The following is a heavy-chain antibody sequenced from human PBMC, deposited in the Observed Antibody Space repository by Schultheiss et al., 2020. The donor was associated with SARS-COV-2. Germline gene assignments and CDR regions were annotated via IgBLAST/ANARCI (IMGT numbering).Heavy chain of an antibody. Sequence: SQTLSLTCAVYGGSFSGYYWSWIRQPPGKGLEWIGEINHSGSTNYNPSLKSRVTISVDTSKNQFSLKLSSVTAADTAVYYCARGGPVYSSSWYWFDPCGQGTLVTVSS. V-gene: IGHV4-34*01. J-gene: IGHJ5*02. CDR1: GGSFSGYY. D-gene: IGHD6-13*01. CDR2: INHSGST. CDR3: ARGGPVYSSSWYWFDP.